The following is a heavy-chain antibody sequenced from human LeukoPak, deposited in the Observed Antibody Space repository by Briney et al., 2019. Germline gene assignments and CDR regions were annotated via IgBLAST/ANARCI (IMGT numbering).Heavy chain of an antibody. CDR3: ARLVNWGWFDP. J-gene: IGHJ5*02. CDR1: GGSISSHY. V-gene: IGHV4-59*11. CDR2: IYYSGST. Sequence: SETLSLTCTVSGGSISSHYWSWIRQPPGKGLEWMGYIYYSGSTNYNPSLKSRVTISVDTSKNQFSLKLSSVTAADTAVYYCARLVNWGWFDPWGQGTLVTVSS. D-gene: IGHD7-27*01.